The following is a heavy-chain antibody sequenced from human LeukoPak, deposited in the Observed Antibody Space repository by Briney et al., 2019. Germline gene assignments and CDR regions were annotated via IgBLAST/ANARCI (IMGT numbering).Heavy chain of an antibody. CDR1: GYTFINYG. CDR3: ARDGYYDSSGYYDAFDI. D-gene: IGHD3-22*01. J-gene: IGHJ3*02. V-gene: IGHV1-18*01. Sequence: GASVKVSCKASGYTFINYGITWVRQAPGQGLEWMGWISAYNSAYNANTNYAQKLQRRVTMTTDTSTSTAYMELRSLRSDDTAVYYCARDGYYDSSGYYDAFDIWGQGTMVTVSS. CDR2: ISAYNSAYNANT.